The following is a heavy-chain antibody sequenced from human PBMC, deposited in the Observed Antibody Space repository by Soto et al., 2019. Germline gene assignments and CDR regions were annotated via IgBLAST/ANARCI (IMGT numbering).Heavy chain of an antibody. D-gene: IGHD5-18*01. J-gene: IGHJ6*02. CDR2: ISAYNGNT. Sequence: ASVKVSCKASGYTFTSYGISWVRQAPGQGLEWMGWISAYNGNTNYAQKLQGRVTMTTDTSTSTAYMELRSLRSDGTAVYYCASLRSDTAMVAYYYYCMDVWGQGAMVTVSS. V-gene: IGHV1-18*04. CDR1: GYTFTSYG. CDR3: ASLRSDTAMVAYYYYCMDV.